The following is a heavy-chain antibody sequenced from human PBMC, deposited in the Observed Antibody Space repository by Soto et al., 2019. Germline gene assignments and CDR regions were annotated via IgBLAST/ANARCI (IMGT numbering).Heavy chain of an antibody. CDR2: IKSKFDGGST. CDR1: GFSVTDAW. V-gene: IGHV3-15*07. J-gene: IGHJ6*02. D-gene: IGHD5-18*01. Sequence: DVQLLESGGGLVEPGGSLRLSCAVSGFSVTDAWMNWVRQVPGKGLAWVGRIKSKFDGGSTDYAAPVKGRFTISKDDSKNTLYLQMNSLKTEDTAVYYCTIPTPDTPIVTNYYYCAMDVWGQGTTVSVSS. CDR3: TIPTPDTPIVTNYYYCAMDV.